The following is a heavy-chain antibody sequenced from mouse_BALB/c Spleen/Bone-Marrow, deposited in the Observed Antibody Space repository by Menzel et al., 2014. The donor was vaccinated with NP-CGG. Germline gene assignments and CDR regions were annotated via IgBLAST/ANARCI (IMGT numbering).Heavy chain of an antibody. CDR2: ISNGGGST. Sequence: EVMLVESGGGLAQPGGSLKLSCAPSGFIFSDYYMYWVRQTPEKRLEWVAYISNGGGSTYYPDTVKGRFTISRDNAKNTLYLQMSRLKSEDTAMYYCARRLLYGNYEGATDYWGQGTSVTVSS. J-gene: IGHJ4*01. V-gene: IGHV5-12*01. CDR3: ARRLLYGNYEGATDY. D-gene: IGHD2-1*01. CDR1: GFIFSDYY.